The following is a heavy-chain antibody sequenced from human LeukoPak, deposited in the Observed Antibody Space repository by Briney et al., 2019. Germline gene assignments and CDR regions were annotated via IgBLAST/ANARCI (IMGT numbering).Heavy chain of an antibody. CDR1: GFTFSNYN. Sequence: GGSLRLSCAASGFTFSNYNMNWVRQAPGKGLEWVSYISSSSSTRYYADSVRGRFTISRDNAKNSLYLQMNSLRAEDTAVYYCARANLEGYDYGGNPRWFDPWGQGTLVTVSS. J-gene: IGHJ5*02. V-gene: IGHV3-48*04. CDR2: ISSSSSTR. D-gene: IGHD4-23*01. CDR3: ARANLEGYDYGGNPRWFDP.